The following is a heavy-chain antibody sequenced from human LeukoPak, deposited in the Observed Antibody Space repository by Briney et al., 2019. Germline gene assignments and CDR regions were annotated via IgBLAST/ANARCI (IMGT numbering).Heavy chain of an antibody. CDR3: ARAITMVRGVIIKLLDY. V-gene: IGHV4-59*12. J-gene: IGHJ4*02. Sequence: SETLSLTCTVSGGSISSYYWSWIRQPPGKGLEWVGYIYYSGSTNYNPSLKSRVTISVDTSKNQFSLKLSSVTAADTAVYYCARAITMVRGVIIKLLDYWGQGILVTVSS. CDR2: IYYSGST. CDR1: GGSISSYY. D-gene: IGHD3-10*01.